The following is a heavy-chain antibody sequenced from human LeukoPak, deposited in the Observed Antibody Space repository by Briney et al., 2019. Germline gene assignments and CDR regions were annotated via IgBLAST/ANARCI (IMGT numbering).Heavy chain of an antibody. CDR3: ARPMVPGVLEYFGLDV. V-gene: IGHV3-11*03. J-gene: IGHJ6*02. CDR2: INNVASYT. CDR1: GFKFSDYY. Sequence: GGSLRLSCTTSGFKFSDYYMTWLRQAPGKGLEWISHINNVASYTNYAASVKGRFTISRDNAKNSVHLEMINLRSEDTAVYYYARPMVPGVLEYFGLDVWGRGTTVIVSS. D-gene: IGHD3-10*01.